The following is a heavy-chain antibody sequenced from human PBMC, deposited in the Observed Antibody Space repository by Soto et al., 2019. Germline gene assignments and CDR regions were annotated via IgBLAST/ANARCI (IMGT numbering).Heavy chain of an antibody. CDR2: ISFDGSLK. CDR1: GFTFDSHT. D-gene: IGHD6-13*01. Sequence: QVQLVESGGGVVQPGRSLRLSCAASGFTFDSHTMHWVRQAPGKGLEWVALISFDGSLKYDADSVKGRFTISRDNFKNTLFLEMNSLRAEDTGVYYCARTYSSSWNYFGYWGQGTLVTVSS. CDR3: ARTYSSSWNYFGY. V-gene: IGHV3-30*04. J-gene: IGHJ4*02.